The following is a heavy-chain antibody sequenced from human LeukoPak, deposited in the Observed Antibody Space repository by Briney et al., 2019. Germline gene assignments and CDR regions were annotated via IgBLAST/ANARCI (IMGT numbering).Heavy chain of an antibody. J-gene: IGHJ2*01. Sequence: PGGSLRLSCAASGFTFSSHAMSWVRQAPGQGQEWVSGISSGGGVTNYADSVKGRFTISRDNSKNTLYLQINSLRAEDTAVYYCAKVVSTYWYFELWGRGTLVTVSS. CDR1: GFTFSSHA. D-gene: IGHD2-15*01. CDR3: AKVVSTYWYFEL. V-gene: IGHV3-23*01. CDR2: ISSGGGVT.